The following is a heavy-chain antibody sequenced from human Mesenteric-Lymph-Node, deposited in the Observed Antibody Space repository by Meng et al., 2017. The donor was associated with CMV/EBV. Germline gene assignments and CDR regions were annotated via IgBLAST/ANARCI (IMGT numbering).Heavy chain of an antibody. V-gene: IGHV4-59*01. D-gene: IGHD3-22*01. Sequence: SETLSLTCTVSGGSISTYYWSWIRQPPGKGLEWVGYVYHSGSSNYNPSLGSRVTISVDTSENQFSLKLSSVTAADTAVYYCASSPQDYDSSGYAAGYYFDYWGQGTLVTVSS. J-gene: IGHJ4*02. CDR2: VYHSGSS. CDR1: GGSISTYY. CDR3: ASSPQDYDSSGYAAGYYFDY.